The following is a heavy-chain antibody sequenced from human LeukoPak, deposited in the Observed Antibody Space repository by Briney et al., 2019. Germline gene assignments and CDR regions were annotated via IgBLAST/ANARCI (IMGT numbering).Heavy chain of an antibody. J-gene: IGHJ4*02. D-gene: IGHD4-17*01. V-gene: IGHV1-18*01. CDR2: ISAYNGNT. CDR3: ARVPVTTIREVSSGGDY. CDR1: GYTFTSYG. Sequence: ASVKVSCKASGYTFTSYGISWVRQAPGQGLEWMGWISAYNGNTNYAQKLQGRVTMTTDTSTSTAYMELRSLRSDDTAVYYCARVPVTTIREVSSGGDYWGQGTLVTVSS.